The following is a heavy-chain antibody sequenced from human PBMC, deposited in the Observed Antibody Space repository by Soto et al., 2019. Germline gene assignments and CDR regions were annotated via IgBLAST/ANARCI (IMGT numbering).Heavy chain of an antibody. CDR2: IYYSGST. CDR1: GGSISSYY. J-gene: IGHJ5*02. D-gene: IGHD3-10*01. CDR3: ARDHGWFGWFDP. Sequence: SETLSLTCTVSGGSISSYYWSWIRQPPGKGLEWIGYIYYSGSTNYNPSLKSRVTISVDTSKNQFSLKLSSVTAADTAVYYCARDHGWFGWFDPWGQGTLVTVSS. V-gene: IGHV4-59*01.